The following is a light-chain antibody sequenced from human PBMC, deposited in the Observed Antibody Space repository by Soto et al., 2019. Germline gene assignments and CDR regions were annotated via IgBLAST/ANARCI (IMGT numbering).Light chain of an antibody. CDR3: QKYNIAPST. Sequence: DLQMTQFPSSLSASVGDRVTITCRASQDIRTFLAWYQQRPGKVPKLLIDAASTLQSGVPSRFSGSGSGTDFTLIISSLQPEDVATYDCQKYNIAPSTCGHGTRVEI. CDR2: AAS. V-gene: IGKV1-27*01. J-gene: IGKJ1*01. CDR1: QDIRTF.